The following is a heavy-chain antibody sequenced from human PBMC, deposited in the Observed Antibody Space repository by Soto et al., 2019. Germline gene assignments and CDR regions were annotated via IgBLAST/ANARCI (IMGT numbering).Heavy chain of an antibody. Sequence: EVQLVQAGAEVKKPGESLKISCKGSGYSFTSYWIGWVRQMPGKGLEWMGIMYPGDSDTRYSPSFQGQVTISADKSISTAYLQWSSLKPSDTAIYYCASQVHSSGYSFDYWGQGTLVTVSS. D-gene: IGHD3-22*01. CDR3: ASQVHSSGYSFDY. CDR1: GYSFTSYW. V-gene: IGHV5-51*03. CDR2: MYPGDSDT. J-gene: IGHJ4*02.